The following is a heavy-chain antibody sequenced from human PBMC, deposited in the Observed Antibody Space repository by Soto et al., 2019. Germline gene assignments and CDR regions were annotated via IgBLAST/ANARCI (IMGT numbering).Heavy chain of an antibody. V-gene: IGHV1-18*01. D-gene: IGHD4-4*01. CDR2: ISAYNGNT. Sequence: GSLKVSCKASGYTFTSYGISWVRQAPGQGLEWMGWISAYNGNTNYAQKLQGRVTMTTDTSTSTAYMELRSLRSDDTAVYYCARLYQYYPNYLDVWGQGTTVTVSS. CDR3: ARLYQYYPNYLDV. CDR1: GYTFTSYG. J-gene: IGHJ6*02.